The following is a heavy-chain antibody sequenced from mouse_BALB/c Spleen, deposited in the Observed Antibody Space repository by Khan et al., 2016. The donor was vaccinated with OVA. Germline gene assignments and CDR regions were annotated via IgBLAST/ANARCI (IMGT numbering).Heavy chain of an antibody. CDR3: ARNSQFITTVVAFYAMDY. Sequence: QVQLKESGPGLVQPSQSLSITCTVSGFSLTSYGVHWVRQSPGKGLEWLGVIWSGGSTDYNAAFISRLSISKDNSKGQVFFKMNSMQADDTAIYYCARNSQFITTVVAFYAMDYWGRGTSVTVSS. J-gene: IGHJ4*01. CDR2: IWSGGST. V-gene: IGHV2-4-1*01. CDR1: GFSLTSYG. D-gene: IGHD1-1*01.